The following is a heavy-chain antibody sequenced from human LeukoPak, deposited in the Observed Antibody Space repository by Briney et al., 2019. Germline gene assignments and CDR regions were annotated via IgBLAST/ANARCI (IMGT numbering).Heavy chain of an antibody. CDR3: GRHQHSGSYGAFDI. CDR1: GYKFSNYW. Sequence: GESLKISCKGSGYKFSNYWIAWVRQMPGKGLEWVGIIHPGDSDTRYSPSFQGQVTISADKSITTAYLQWSSLKASDTAMYYCGRHQHSGSYGAFDIWGQGTMVTVSS. J-gene: IGHJ3*02. CDR2: IHPGDSDT. V-gene: IGHV5-51*01. D-gene: IGHD1-26*01.